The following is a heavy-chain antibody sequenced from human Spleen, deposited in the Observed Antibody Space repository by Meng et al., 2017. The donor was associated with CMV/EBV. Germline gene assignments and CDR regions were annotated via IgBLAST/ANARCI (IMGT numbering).Heavy chain of an antibody. CDR2: ISAYNGNT. Sequence: ASVKVSCKASGYTFNKYGISWMRQAPGQGLEWMGWISAYNGNTNYAQKLQGRVTMTTDTSTSTAYMELRSLTSDDTAIYYCARDRRGTVDVLVVPAALFYSGMDVWGQGTTVTVSS. CDR1: GYTFNKYG. V-gene: IGHV1-18*01. J-gene: IGHJ6*02. D-gene: IGHD2-2*03. CDR3: ARDRRGTVDVLVVPAALFYSGMDV.